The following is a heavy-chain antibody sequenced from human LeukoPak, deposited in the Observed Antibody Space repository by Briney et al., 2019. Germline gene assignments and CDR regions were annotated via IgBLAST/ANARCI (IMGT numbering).Heavy chain of an antibody. J-gene: IGHJ6*03. CDR2: IRFDASNK. CDR3: AKDRESSISSYYMDV. CDR1: GFTFSNYG. D-gene: IGHD2-2*01. V-gene: IGHV3-30*02. Sequence: PGGSLRLSCAASGFTFSNYGIHWVRQAPGKGLEWVAFIRFDASNKYYADSVKGRFTISRDISKNTLYLQMNSLRPDDTAVYYCAKDRESSISSYYMDVWGKGTTVTVSS.